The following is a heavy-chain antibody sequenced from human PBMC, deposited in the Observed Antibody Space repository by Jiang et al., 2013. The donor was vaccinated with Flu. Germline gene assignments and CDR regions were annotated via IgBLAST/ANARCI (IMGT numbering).Heavy chain of an antibody. CDR3: VRGPRVGNSYNYYYAADV. Sequence: KPTQTLTLTCTFSGFSLSTSGMSVSWIRQPPGKALEWLARVDWDDGKYYSTSLKTKLTISKDTSKNQVVLRMTNMHPVDTGTYYCVRGPRVGNSYNYYYAADVWGQGTTVIVSS. D-gene: IGHD1-26*01. V-gene: IGHV2-70*11. J-gene: IGHJ6*02. CDR2: VDWDDGK. CDR1: GFSLSTSGMS.